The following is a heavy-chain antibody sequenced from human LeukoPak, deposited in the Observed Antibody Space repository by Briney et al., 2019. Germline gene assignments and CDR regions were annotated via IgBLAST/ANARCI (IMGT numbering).Heavy chain of an antibody. V-gene: IGHV1-46*02. CDR2: INPGGGST. CDR1: GYSFNGQG. Sequence: ASVKVSCKASGYSFNGQGMNWVRQAPGQGLEWMGIINPGGGSTRYAKKFQGRVTMTRDMSTSTVYMELSSLRSEDTAVYYCARGVHVRMYDTNDNWFDPWGQGTLVTVSS. CDR3: ARGVHVRMYDTNDNWFDP. D-gene: IGHD3-22*01. J-gene: IGHJ5*02.